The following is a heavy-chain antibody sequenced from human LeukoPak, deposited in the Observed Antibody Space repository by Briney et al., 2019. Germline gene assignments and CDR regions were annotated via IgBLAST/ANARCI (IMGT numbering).Heavy chain of an antibody. V-gene: IGHV3-33*01. Sequence: GRSLRLSCAASGFTFSSYGMHWVRQAPGKGLEWVAVIWYDGSNKYYADSVKGRFTISRDNSKNTLYLQMNSLRAEDTAVYYCAGDKDSWYFDYWGQGTLVTVSS. CDR1: GFTFSSYG. CDR2: IWYDGSNK. J-gene: IGHJ4*02. D-gene: IGHD6-13*01. CDR3: AGDKDSWYFDY.